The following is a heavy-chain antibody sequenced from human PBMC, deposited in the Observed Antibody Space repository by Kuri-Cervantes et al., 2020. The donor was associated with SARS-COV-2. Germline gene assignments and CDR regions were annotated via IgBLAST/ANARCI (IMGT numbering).Heavy chain of an antibody. CDR1: GFSLSRYT. J-gene: IGHJ4*02. CDR2: ISGSGSYI. Sequence: GESLKISCAASGFSLSRYTMNWVRQAPGKALEWVSSISGSGSYIYYADSVKGRFTISKESGENSLYLHMNSLRGDDTAVYYCASSLVDYFDYWGQGTLVTVSS. V-gene: IGHV3-21*01. D-gene: IGHD1-26*01. CDR3: ASSLVDYFDY.